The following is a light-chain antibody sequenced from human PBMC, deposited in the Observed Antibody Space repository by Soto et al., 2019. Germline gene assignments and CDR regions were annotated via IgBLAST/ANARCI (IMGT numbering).Light chain of an antibody. CDR1: ISNLGSNF. CDR3: AAWEDSLRGVV. J-gene: IGLJ3*02. CDR2: RND. V-gene: IGLV1-47*01. Sequence: QSVLTQPPSASGTPGQRVTISCSGSISNLGSNFVFWYKQLPGAAPKLLISRNDQRPSGVPDRFSGSKSGTSASLDSSGLRSEDEGDYHCAAWEDSLRGVVFGGGTKVTVL.